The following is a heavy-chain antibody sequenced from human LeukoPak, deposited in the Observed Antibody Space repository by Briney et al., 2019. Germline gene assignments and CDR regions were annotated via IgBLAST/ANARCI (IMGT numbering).Heavy chain of an antibody. CDR3: ARDRIARLGGSYRYNCFDP. CDR1: GYTFNNFG. J-gene: IGHJ5*02. V-gene: IGHV1-18*01. D-gene: IGHD1-26*01. Sequence: ASVKVSCKASGYTFNNFGIHWVRQTPGQGLEWMGGISAYNGLTNYAENLQGRVTMTTDTSTGTAYLELRSLTSDDTALYYCARDRIARLGGSYRYNCFDPWGQGTLVTVSS. CDR2: ISAYNGLT.